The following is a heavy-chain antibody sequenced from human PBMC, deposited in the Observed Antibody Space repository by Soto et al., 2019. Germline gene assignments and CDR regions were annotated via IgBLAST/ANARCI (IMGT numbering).Heavy chain of an antibody. Sequence: PVGSLRLSCAASGFTFSSYGMHWVRQAPGKGLEWVAVIWYDGSNKYYADSVKGRFTISRDNSKNTLYLQMNSLRAEDTAVYYCARAQNRITIFGVVTSPDYWGQGTLVTVSS. CDR3: ARAQNRITIFGVVTSPDY. CDR1: GFTFSSYG. CDR2: IWYDGSNK. J-gene: IGHJ4*02. V-gene: IGHV3-33*01. D-gene: IGHD3-3*01.